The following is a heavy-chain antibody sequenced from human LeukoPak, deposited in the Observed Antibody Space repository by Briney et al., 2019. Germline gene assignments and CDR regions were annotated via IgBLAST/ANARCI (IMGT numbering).Heavy chain of an antibody. D-gene: IGHD2-15*01. J-gene: IGHJ4*02. CDR3: AREPHCSGGSCYFDY. Sequence: GASVKVSCKASVYTFSSYYVHWVRQAPGQGLEWMAIINPSDGSTSYVQRFQGRVTLTRDTSTNTVYMELSSLRPEDTAIYYCAREPHCSGGSCYFDYWGQGTLVTVSS. CDR1: VYTFSSYY. V-gene: IGHV1-46*01. CDR2: INPSDGST.